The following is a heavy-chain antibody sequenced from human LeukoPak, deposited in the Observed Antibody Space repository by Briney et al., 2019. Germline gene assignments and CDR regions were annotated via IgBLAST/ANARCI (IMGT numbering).Heavy chain of an antibody. CDR3: ARHIGGGIEDMDV. CDR1: GGSIGTYY. J-gene: IGHJ6*03. CDR2: IYVTGN. V-gene: IGHV4-59*08. Sequence: PSETLSLTCSVSGGSIGTYYWSWVRQSPGKGLEWIGYIYVTGNRYNPYLQSRVTISVDTSRNQFFLKMSSVTAADTAVYYCARHIGGGIEDMDVWGKGTKVTVSS. D-gene: IGHD3-16*02.